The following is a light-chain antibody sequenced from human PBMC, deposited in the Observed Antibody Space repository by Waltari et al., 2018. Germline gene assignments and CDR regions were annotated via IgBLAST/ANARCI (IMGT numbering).Light chain of an antibody. CDR3: QQSYSTPWT. CDR1: QSISSY. J-gene: IGKJ1*01. Sequence: DIQMTQSPSSLSASVGDRVTITCRASQSISSYLNWYQQKPGKAPKLLIYAASSLQSGVPSRCSGSGSGTDCTLTISRLQPEDFATYYCQQSYSTPWTFGQGTKVEIK. V-gene: IGKV1-39*01. CDR2: AAS.